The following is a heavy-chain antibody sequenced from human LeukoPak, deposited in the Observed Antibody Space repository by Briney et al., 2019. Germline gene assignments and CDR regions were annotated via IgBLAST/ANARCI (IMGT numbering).Heavy chain of an antibody. CDR3: ARGLLYYDYVWGSYRSPTTYYFDY. J-gene: IGHJ4*02. D-gene: IGHD3-16*02. CDR2: INHSGST. CDR1: GGSISSYY. Sequence: SETLSLTCTVSGGSISSYYWSWIRQPPGKGLEWIGEINHSGSTNYNPSLKSRVTISVDTSKNQFSLKLSSVTAADTAVYYCARGLLYYDYVWGSYRSPTTYYFDYWGQGTLVTVSS. V-gene: IGHV4-34*01.